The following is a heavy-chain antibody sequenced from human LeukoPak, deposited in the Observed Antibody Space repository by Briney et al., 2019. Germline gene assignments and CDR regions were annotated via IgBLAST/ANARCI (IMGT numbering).Heavy chain of an antibody. V-gene: IGHV4-59*01. D-gene: IGHD3-22*01. CDR3: ARETGDVYYYDSSGWLFDY. J-gene: IGHJ4*02. CDR1: GGSISSYY. Sequence: PSETLSLTCTVSGGSISSYYWSWIRQPPGKGLEWIGYIYYSGSTNYNPSLKSRVTISVDTSKNQFSLKLSSVTAADTAVYYCARETGDVYYYDSSGWLFDYWGQGTLVTVSS. CDR2: IYYSGST.